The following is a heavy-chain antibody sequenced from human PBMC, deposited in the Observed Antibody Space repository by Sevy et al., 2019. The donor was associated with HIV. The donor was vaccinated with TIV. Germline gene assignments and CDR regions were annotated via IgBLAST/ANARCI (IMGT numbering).Heavy chain of an antibody. CDR1: GFTFSSYA. J-gene: IGHJ3*01. CDR2: ISGSGGRT. D-gene: IGHD2-2*01. CDR3: AREGDTVLVPTAVDAFDF. Sequence: GGSLRLSCAASGFTFSSYAMSWVRQAPGKGLEWVSGISGSGGRTYYADSVKGRFTISRDNAKNLVYLQMDSLRAEDTAVYYCAREGDTVLVPTAVDAFDFWGQGTMVTVSS. V-gene: IGHV3-23*01.